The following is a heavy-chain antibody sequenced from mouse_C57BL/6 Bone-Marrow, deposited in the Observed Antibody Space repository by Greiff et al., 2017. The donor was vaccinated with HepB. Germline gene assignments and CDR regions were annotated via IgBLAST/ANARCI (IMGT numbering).Heavy chain of an antibody. D-gene: IGHD2-1*01. CDR1: GFSLTSYG. V-gene: IGHV2-2*01. CDR2: LWSGGST. Sequence: QVQLKESGPGLVQPSQSLSITCTVSGFSLTSYGVHWVRQSPGKGLEWLGVLWSGGSTDYNAAFISRLSISKDNSKSQVFFKMNSLQADDTAIYYCARKKDLLCYAMDYWGQGTSVTVSS. CDR3: ARKKDLLCYAMDY. J-gene: IGHJ4*01.